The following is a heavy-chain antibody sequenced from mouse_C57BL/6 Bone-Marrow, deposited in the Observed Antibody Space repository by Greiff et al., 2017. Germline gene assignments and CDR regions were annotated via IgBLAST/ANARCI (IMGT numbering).Heavy chain of an antibody. CDR1: GFTFSSYG. CDR2: ISSGGSYT. V-gene: IGHV5-6*01. CDR3: ARLLMYYYGSSPAWFAY. J-gene: IGHJ3*01. D-gene: IGHD1-1*01. Sequence: EVKLVESGGDLVKPGGSLKLSCAASGFTFSSYGMSWVRQTPDKRLEWVATISSGGSYTYYPDSVKGRFTISRDNAKNTLYLQMSSLKSEDTAMYYGARLLMYYYGSSPAWFAYWGQGTLVTVSA.